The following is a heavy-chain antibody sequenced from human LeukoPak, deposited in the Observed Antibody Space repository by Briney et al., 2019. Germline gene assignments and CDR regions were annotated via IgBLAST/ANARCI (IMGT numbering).Heavy chain of an antibody. V-gene: IGHV3-23*01. J-gene: IGHJ4*02. CDR3: ARIIRLLDY. D-gene: IGHD2-21*01. CDR2: IGVGTST. CDR1: GFTLSSYA. Sequence: GGSLRLSCVASGFTLSSYAISWVRQAPGKGLEWVAGIGVGTSTYYPESVKGRFTISRDNSKNTVFLQMDSLRAEDSAVYYCARIIRLLDYWGQGTLVTVSS.